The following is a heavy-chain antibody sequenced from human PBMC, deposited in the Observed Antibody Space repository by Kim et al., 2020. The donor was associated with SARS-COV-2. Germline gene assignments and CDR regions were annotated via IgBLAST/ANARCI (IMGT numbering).Heavy chain of an antibody. J-gene: IGHJ3*02. CDR3: ASLNYYDRSGYYDAFDN. CDR1: GYSFTSYW. D-gene: IGHD3-22*01. V-gene: IGHV5-51*01. Sequence: GESLKISCKGSGYSFTSYWNGWVRQMPGKGLEWMVIIYPGDSDTRYSPSFQGQVTISADKSISTAYLQWRSLKAPDTAMYYCASLNYYDRSGYYDAFDNWGQGTMVTVSS. CDR2: IYPGDSDT.